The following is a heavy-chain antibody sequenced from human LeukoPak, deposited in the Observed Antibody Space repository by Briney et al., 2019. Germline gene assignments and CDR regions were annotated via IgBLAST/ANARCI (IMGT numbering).Heavy chain of an antibody. Sequence: PSETLSLTCTVSGGSISSYYWSWIRQPPGKGLEWIGCIYYSGSTNYNPSLKSRVTISVDTSKNQFSPKLSSVTAADTAVYYCARGRYSSGIYYFDYWGQGTLVTVSS. V-gene: IGHV4-59*01. CDR1: GGSISSYY. CDR3: ARGRYSSGIYYFDY. CDR2: IYYSGST. J-gene: IGHJ4*02. D-gene: IGHD6-19*01.